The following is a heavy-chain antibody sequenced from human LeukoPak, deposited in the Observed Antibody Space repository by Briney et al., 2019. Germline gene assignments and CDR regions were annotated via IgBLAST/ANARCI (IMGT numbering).Heavy chain of an antibody. V-gene: IGHV3-23*01. D-gene: IGHD1-26*01. CDR3: AKDLIGPLSVGATGYFDY. CDR1: GFTFSSYE. CDR2: ISGSGGST. J-gene: IGHJ4*02. Sequence: GGSLRLSCAASGFTFSSYEMNWVRQAPGKGLEWVSAISGSGGSTYYADSVKGRFTISRDNSKNTLYLQMNSLRAEDTAVYYCAKDLIGPLSVGATGYFDYWGQGTLVTVSS.